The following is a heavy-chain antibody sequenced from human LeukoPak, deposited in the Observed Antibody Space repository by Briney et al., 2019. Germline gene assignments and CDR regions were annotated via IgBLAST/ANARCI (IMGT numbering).Heavy chain of an antibody. CDR1: GFTFSSYA. CDR2: INGNADST. CDR3: ARERSYGHYYYYYYMDV. J-gene: IGHJ6*03. Sequence: GGSLRLSCAASGFTFSSYAMSWVRQAPGKGLEWVSGINGNADSTYYADSVKGRFTISRDNSKNTLYLQMNSLRAEDTAVYYCARERSYGHYYYYYYMDVWGKGTTVTISS. D-gene: IGHD5-18*01. V-gene: IGHV3-23*01.